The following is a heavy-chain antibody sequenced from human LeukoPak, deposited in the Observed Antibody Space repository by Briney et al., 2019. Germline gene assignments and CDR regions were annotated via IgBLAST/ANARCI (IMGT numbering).Heavy chain of an antibody. D-gene: IGHD3-22*01. CDR3: ATDPTIYDGSGYYYDY. CDR1: GYTFTGYY. V-gene: IGHV1-2*02. J-gene: IGHJ4*02. Sequence: ASVKVSCKASGYTFTGYYMHWVRQAPGQGLEWMGWINPNSGGTNYAQKFQGRVTMTRDTSISTAYMELSRLRSDDTAVYYCATDPTIYDGSGYYYDYWGQGTLVTVSS. CDR2: INPNSGGT.